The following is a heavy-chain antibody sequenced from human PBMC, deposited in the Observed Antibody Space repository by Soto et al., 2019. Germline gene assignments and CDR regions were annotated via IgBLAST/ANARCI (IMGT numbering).Heavy chain of an antibody. V-gene: IGHV4-31*03. D-gene: IGHD3-16*01. Sequence: SETLSLPCSVSGDSIRSGGHYWNWIRQHPEKGLEWIGYSDYSGSTHYNPSLRSRLTISLDTSKNQFFLRLTSVTAADTALYYGARDQALAPTVWGYWGQGIQGTGS. CDR3: ARDQALAPTVWGY. CDR1: GDSIRSGGHY. CDR2: SDYSGST. J-gene: IGHJ4*02.